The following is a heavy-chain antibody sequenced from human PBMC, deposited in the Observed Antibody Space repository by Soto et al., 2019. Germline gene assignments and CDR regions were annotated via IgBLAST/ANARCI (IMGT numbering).Heavy chain of an antibody. Sequence: PGGSLRLSCAASGFTFSDYYMSWIRQAPGKGLEWVTYISNSRSNKNYVDSVKGRFTISRENSKNTLYLQMNSLRAEDTAMYYCARNGDSSDYRGWFDPWGQGTLVTVSS. D-gene: IGHD3-22*01. CDR3: ARNGDSSDYRGWFDP. CDR1: GFTFSDYY. V-gene: IGHV3-11*06. CDR2: ISNSRSNK. J-gene: IGHJ5*02.